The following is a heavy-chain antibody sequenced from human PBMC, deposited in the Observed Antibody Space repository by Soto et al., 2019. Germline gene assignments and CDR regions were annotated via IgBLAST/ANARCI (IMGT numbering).Heavy chain of an antibody. Sequence: PSETLSLTCTVSGGSISSYYWSWIRQPPGKGLEWIGYIYHSGSTNYNPSLKSRVTISVDTSKNQFSLKLSSVTAADTAVYFCARGILSGYLPFDYWGQGTLVTVSS. J-gene: IGHJ4*02. V-gene: IGHV4-59*01. CDR2: IYHSGST. CDR1: GGSISSYY. D-gene: IGHD3-22*01. CDR3: ARGILSGYLPFDY.